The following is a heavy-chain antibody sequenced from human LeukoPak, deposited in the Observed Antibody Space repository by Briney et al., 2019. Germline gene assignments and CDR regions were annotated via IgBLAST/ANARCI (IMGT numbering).Heavy chain of an antibody. CDR2: IGRSGIDI. Sequence: AGGSLRLSCATSGFTFSDYYMTWVRQAPGKGLEWVSYIGRSGIDINYADAVKGRFTISRDNAKNSLYLQMDSLRAEDTAVYYCTRDPRLVDRWGQGALVTVSA. D-gene: IGHD3-9*01. CDR3: TRDPRLVDR. J-gene: IGHJ4*02. CDR1: GFTFSDYY. V-gene: IGHV3-11*04.